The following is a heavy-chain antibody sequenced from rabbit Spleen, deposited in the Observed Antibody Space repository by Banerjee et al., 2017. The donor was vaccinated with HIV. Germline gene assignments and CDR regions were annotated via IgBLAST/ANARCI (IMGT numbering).Heavy chain of an antibody. D-gene: IGHD8-1*01. CDR1: GFSFSSGYD. CDR3: ARDTGSSFSSYGMDL. Sequence: QSLEESGGDLVKPGASLTLTCTPSGFSFSSGYDLCWVRQAPGKGLEWIACINTVTGKAVYANWAKGRVTISKTSSPTVTLQMTSLTVADTATYFCARDTGSSFSSYGMDLWGQGTLVTVS. J-gene: IGHJ6*01. CDR2: INTVTGKA. V-gene: IGHV1S40*01.